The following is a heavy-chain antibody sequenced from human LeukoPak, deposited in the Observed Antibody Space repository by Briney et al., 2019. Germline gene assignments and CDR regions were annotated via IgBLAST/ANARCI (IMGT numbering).Heavy chain of an antibody. D-gene: IGHD4-17*01. CDR1: GFTFDDHA. Sequence: GRSLRLSCAASGFTFDDHAMHWVRQAPGKGLEWVSGISWNSGSIGYADSVKGRFTISRDNAKNSLYLQMNSLRDKDTAVYYCAGGNSDSGDYWGMAVWGQGTTVTVSS. CDR2: ISWNSGSI. V-gene: IGHV3-9*01. CDR3: AGGNSDSGDYWGMAV. J-gene: IGHJ6*02.